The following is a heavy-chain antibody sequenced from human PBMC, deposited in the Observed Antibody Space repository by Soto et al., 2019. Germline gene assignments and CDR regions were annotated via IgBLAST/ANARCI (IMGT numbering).Heavy chain of an antibody. D-gene: IGHD3-10*01. J-gene: IGHJ5*02. V-gene: IGHV3-7*01. CDR2: IKQDGSEK. CDR3: ARRITMVRGHGPNWFDP. Sequence: GGSLRLSCAASGFTFSSYWMSWVRQAPGKGLEWVANIKQDGSEKYYVDSVKGRFTISRDNAKNSLYLQMNSLRAEDTAVYYCARRITMVRGHGPNWFDPWGQGTLVTVSS. CDR1: GFTFSSYW.